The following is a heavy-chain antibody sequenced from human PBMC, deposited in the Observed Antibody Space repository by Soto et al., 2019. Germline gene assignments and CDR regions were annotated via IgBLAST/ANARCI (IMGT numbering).Heavy chain of an antibody. CDR1: GGSISYFY. CDR3: ASGFYRDY. Sequence: PSETLSLTCTVSGGSISYFYWSWIRQPPGKGLESIAYMYYSGSTNSNPSLKSRVTMSVDTSKNQFSLRLTSVTAADTAVYYCASGFYRDYWGQGALVTVSS. J-gene: IGHJ4*02. V-gene: IGHV4-59*01. D-gene: IGHD3-22*01. CDR2: MYYSGST.